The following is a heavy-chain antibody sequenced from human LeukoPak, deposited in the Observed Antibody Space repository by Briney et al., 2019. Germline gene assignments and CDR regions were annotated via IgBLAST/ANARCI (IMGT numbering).Heavy chain of an antibody. CDR3: ARGAGYNYPYYFDY. Sequence: GGSLRLSCAASGFTVSSSYMSWVRQAPGKGLEWVSVFYSGGKTYYTDSVKGRFTISRDNSKNTLYLQMNSLRAEDTAVYYCARGAGYNYPYYFDYWGQGTLVTVSS. CDR2: FYSGGKT. D-gene: IGHD5-24*01. J-gene: IGHJ4*02. V-gene: IGHV3-53*01. CDR1: GFTVSSSY.